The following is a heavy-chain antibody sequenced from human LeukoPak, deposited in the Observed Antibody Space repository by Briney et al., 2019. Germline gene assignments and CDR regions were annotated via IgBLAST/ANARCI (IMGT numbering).Heavy chain of an antibody. CDR2: ISAYNGNT. CDR1: GYTFTSYG. D-gene: IGHD3-22*01. Sequence: ASVKVSCKASGYTFTSYGISWVRQAPGQGLEWMGWISAYNGNTNYVQKLQGRVTMTTDTSTSTAYMELRSLRSDDTAVYYCARSYYDSSGYYNNWFDPWGQGTLVTVSS. J-gene: IGHJ5*02. V-gene: IGHV1-18*01. CDR3: ARSYYDSSGYYNNWFDP.